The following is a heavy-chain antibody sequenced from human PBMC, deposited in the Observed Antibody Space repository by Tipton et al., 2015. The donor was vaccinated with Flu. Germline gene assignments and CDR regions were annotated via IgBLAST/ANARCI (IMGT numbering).Heavy chain of an antibody. Sequence: SLRLSCAASGFPFSNFWMHWVRQAPGEGLEWVAHINQDGSEKNYVDSVKGRFTISRDNAKNSLYLQMNSLRADDTAVYYCARGLYASGSYWGQGTLVTVSS. CDR1: GFPFSNFW. D-gene: IGHD3-10*01. CDR2: INQDGSEK. J-gene: IGHJ4*02. V-gene: IGHV3-7*01. CDR3: ARGLYASGSY.